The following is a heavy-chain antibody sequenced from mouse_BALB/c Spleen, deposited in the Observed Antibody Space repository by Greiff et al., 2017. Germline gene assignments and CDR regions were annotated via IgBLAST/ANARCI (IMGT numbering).Heavy chain of an antibody. CDR1: GHIFTEYI. Sequence: QVQLQQSGAGLVKPGASVKLSCKASGHIFTEYIIHWVKQRSGQGLEWIGWFYPGSGSIKYNEKFKDKATLTADKSSSTVYMELSRLTSEDSAVYFCARHDYYGNYGYFDVWGAGTTVTVSS. V-gene: IGHV1-62-2*01. CDR3: ARHDYYGNYGYFDV. CDR2: FYPGSGSI. J-gene: IGHJ1*01. D-gene: IGHD2-1*01.